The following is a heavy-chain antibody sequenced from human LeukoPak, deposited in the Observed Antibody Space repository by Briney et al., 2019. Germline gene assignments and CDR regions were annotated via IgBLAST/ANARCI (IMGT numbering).Heavy chain of an antibody. J-gene: IGHJ4*02. D-gene: IGHD3-10*01. CDR1: GGSISSSSYY. CDR2: IYYSGST. CDR3: ATYTPPYYFGSGSYMGGGYFDY. Sequence: SETLSLTCTVSGGSISSSSYYWGWIRQPPGKGLEWIGSIYYSGSTYYNPSLKSRVTISVDTSKNQFSLKLSSVTAPDTAVYYCATYTPPYYFGSGSYMGGGYFDYWGQGTLVTVSS. V-gene: IGHV4-39*01.